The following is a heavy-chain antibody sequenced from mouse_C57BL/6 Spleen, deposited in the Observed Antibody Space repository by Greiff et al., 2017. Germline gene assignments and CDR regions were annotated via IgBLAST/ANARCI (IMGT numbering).Heavy chain of an antibody. CDR3: ARADSSGYVSYAMDY. V-gene: IGHV2-6*01. J-gene: IGHJ4*01. Sequence: VQRVESGPGLVAPSQSLSITCTVSGFSLTSYGVDWVRQSPGKGLEWLGVIWGVGSTNYNSALKSRLSISKDNSKSQVFLKMNSLQTDDTAMYYCARADSSGYVSYAMDYWGQGTSVTVSS. CDR1: GFSLTSYG. D-gene: IGHD3-2*02. CDR2: IWGVGST.